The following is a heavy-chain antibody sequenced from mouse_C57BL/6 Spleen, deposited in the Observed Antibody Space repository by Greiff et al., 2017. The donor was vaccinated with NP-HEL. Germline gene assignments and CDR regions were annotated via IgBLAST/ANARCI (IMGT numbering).Heavy chain of an antibody. CDR2: IYPGDGDT. D-gene: IGHD2-4*01. CDR1: GYAFSSYW. CDR3: ARGDYDYDGTFYYAMDY. J-gene: IGHJ4*01. Sequence: QVHVKQSGAELVKPGASVKISCKASGYAFSSYWMNWVKQRPGKGLEWIGQIYPGDGDTNYNGKFKGKATLTADKSSSTAYMQLSSLTSEDSAVYFCARGDYDYDGTFYYAMDYWGQGTSVTVSS. V-gene: IGHV1-80*01.